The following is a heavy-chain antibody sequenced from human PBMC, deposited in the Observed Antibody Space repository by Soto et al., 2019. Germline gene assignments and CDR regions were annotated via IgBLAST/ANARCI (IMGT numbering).Heavy chain of an antibody. V-gene: IGHV5-51*01. CDR3: ARLTQSIYQGDNLFDP. CDR1: GYSFTSYW. Sequence: GESLKISCKGSGYSFTSYWIGWVRQMPGKGLEWMGIIYPGDSDTRYSPSFQGQVTISADKSISTAYLQWSSLKASDTAMYYCARLTQSIYQGDNLFDPWGQGSLVTVSS. J-gene: IGHJ5*02. CDR2: IYPGDSDT. D-gene: IGHD2-2*01.